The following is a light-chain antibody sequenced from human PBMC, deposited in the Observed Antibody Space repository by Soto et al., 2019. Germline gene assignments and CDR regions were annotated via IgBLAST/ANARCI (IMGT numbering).Light chain of an antibody. CDR2: GAS. CDR3: QQYNNRPRT. Sequence: IGLHQSPRTLSLTKGERATLSCRASQTVNSNLAWYQQKPGQAPRLLIYGASTRATGIPARFSGSGSGTEFTLTISSLQSEDFAVYYCQQYNNRPRTFGQGTKVDI. CDR1: QTVNSN. J-gene: IGKJ1*01. V-gene: IGKV3-15*01.